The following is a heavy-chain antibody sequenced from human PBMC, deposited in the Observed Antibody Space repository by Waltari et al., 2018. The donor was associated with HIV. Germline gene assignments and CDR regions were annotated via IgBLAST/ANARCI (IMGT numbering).Heavy chain of an antibody. D-gene: IGHD1-26*01. CDR3: ATGGGTTSIQLYDLDV. CDR1: GYTLTELY. Sequence: QVKLIPSGAEVTKPGASVTVSCKVFGYTLTELYMPWVRQAPGKGLEWMGGFDPEDDETIYAQKFQGRVTMTEDTSTDSAYMELSSLTSEDTAVYYCATGGGTTSIQLYDLDVWGQGTTVTVSS. V-gene: IGHV1-24*01. CDR2: FDPEDDET. J-gene: IGHJ6*02.